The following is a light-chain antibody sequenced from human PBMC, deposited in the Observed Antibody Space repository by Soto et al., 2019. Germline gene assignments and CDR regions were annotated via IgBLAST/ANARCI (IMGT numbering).Light chain of an antibody. CDR3: AAWDVSLVV. Sequence: QSVLTQPPSASGTPGQRVTISCSGSSSNIGTNTVIWYQQLPGAAPRLLIYSDNQRPSGVPDRFSGSKSGTSASLAISDLQSEDEADYYCAAWDVSLVVFGGGTKLTVL. CDR2: SDN. V-gene: IGLV1-44*01. J-gene: IGLJ2*01. CDR1: SSNIGTNT.